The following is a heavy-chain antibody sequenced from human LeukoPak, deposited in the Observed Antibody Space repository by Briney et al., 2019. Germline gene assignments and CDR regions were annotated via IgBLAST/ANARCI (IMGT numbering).Heavy chain of an antibody. CDR2: ISNSGSMI. CDR3: ARGPISGWSADY. CDR1: GLTFSSYN. Sequence: GGSLRLSCAVSGLTFSSYNMNWVRQAPGKGLEWVSYISNSGSMIYYADSVKGRFTLSRDNAKNSLYLQMNSLKDEDTAVYYCARGPISGWSADYWGQGTLVTVSS. V-gene: IGHV3-48*02. D-gene: IGHD6-19*01. J-gene: IGHJ4*02.